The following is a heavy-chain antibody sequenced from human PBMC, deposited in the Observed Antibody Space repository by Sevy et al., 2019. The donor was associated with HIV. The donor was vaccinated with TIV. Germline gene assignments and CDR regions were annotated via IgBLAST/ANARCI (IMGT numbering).Heavy chain of an antibody. J-gene: IGHJ4*02. CDR2: VSRGGFTI. V-gene: IGHV3-11*01. D-gene: IGHD2-2*01. CDR3: AKDLVEVPAGMGGYFDY. Sequence: GGSLRLSCAASGFIFGDYYMAWVRQAPGKGLEWISYVSRGGFTIYYADSVEGRFSISRDDAKDSLFLQMNSLRAEDTALYYCAKDLVEVPAGMGGYFDYWGQGTLVTVSS. CDR1: GFIFGDYY.